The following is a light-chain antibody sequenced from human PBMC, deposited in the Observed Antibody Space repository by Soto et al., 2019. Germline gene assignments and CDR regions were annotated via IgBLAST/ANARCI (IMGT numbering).Light chain of an antibody. CDR1: QDITNY. CDR3: QEYDNVPFT. V-gene: IGKV1-33*01. Sequence: DIQMTQSPSSLSASVGDRVTIICQARQDITNYLDWYQQKPGKAPKLLTYAASNLETGVPPRFSGSGSVSRFSFTNSSLQPEDIPTYYCQEYDNVPFTFGQGTRLEMK. J-gene: IGKJ5*01. CDR2: AAS.